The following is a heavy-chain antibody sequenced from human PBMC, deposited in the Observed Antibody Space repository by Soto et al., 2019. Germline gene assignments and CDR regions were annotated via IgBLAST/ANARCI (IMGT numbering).Heavy chain of an antibody. J-gene: IGHJ4*02. D-gene: IGHD3-3*01. CDR1: GFTFSDYY. Sequence: GGSLRLSCAASGFTFSDYYMSWIRQAPGKGLEWVSYISSSSSYTNYADSVKGRFTISRDNAKNSLYLQMNSLRAEDTAVYYCARDNRDYDFWSGYSDPLIDYWGQGTLFTVSS. CDR3: ARDNRDYDFWSGYSDPLIDY. CDR2: ISSSSSYT. V-gene: IGHV3-11*06.